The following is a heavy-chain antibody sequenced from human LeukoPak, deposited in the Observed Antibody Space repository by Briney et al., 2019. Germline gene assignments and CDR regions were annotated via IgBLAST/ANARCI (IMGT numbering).Heavy chain of an antibody. CDR1: GFSFSNYG. Sequence: PGGSLRLSCAASGFSFSNYGIHWVRQAPGKGLEWVAAIWHDGINKYCADSVKGRFTISRDNSKNTMYLQMNSLRAEDTAVYYCAREMCYDFRSGYYYYYGLDVWGQGTTVTVSS. V-gene: IGHV3-33*01. CDR3: AREMCYDFRSGYYYYYGLDV. D-gene: IGHD3-3*01. J-gene: IGHJ6*02. CDR2: IWHDGINK.